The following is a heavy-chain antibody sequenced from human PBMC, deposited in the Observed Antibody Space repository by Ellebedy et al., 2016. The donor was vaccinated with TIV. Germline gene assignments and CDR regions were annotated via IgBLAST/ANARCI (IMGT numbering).Heavy chain of an antibody. V-gene: IGHV3-15*01. Sequence: PGGSLRLSCAASGFIFTDAWMSWVRRAPGKGLEWIGRIKSDADGGTTDYGTPVKGRFTISRNDPQTTLYLRLNSLKTEDTAVYYCTTDSPTYYSGSPGYPFDYWGEGTLVTVSS. CDR2: IKSDADGGTT. D-gene: IGHD3-22*01. CDR1: GFIFTDAW. J-gene: IGHJ4*02. CDR3: TTDSPTYYSGSPGYPFDY.